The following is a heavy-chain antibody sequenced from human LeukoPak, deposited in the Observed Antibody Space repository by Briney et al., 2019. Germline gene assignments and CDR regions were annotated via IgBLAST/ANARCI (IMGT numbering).Heavy chain of an antibody. V-gene: IGHV3-7*03. CDR3: TKGTQRYYNYGMDV. J-gene: IGHJ6*02. Sequence: GGSLRLSCAASGFTFSSYWMSWVRQAPGKGLEWVANIKQDGSEKYYVDSVKGRFTISRDNAKNSLYLQMNSLRAEDTALYYCTKGTQRYYNYGMDVWGQGTTVTVSS. D-gene: IGHD2-2*01. CDR2: IKQDGSEK. CDR1: GFTFSSYW.